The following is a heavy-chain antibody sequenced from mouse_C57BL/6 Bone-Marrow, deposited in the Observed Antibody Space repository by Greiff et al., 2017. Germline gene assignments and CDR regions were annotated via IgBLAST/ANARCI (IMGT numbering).Heavy chain of an antibody. CDR3: ARGPTTGYFDV. Sequence: DVKLVESGGGLVKPGGSLKLSCAASGFTFSDYGMHWVRQAPEKGLEWVAYISSGSSTIYYADTVKGRFTISRDNAKNTLFLQMTSLRSEDTAMYYCARGPTTGYFDVWGTGTTVTVSS. V-gene: IGHV5-17*01. CDR2: ISSGSSTI. J-gene: IGHJ1*03. D-gene: IGHD1-1*01. CDR1: GFTFSDYG.